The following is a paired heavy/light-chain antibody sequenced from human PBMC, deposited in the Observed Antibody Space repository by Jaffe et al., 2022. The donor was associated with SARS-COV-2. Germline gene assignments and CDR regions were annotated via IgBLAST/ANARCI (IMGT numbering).Heavy chain of an antibody. V-gene: IGHV4-39*01. Sequence: QLQLQESGPGLVKPSETLSLTCTVSGGSISSSSYYWGWIRQPPGKGLEWIGSIYYSGSTYYNPSLKSRVTISVDTSKNQFSLKLSSVTAADTAVYYCARHNSDSPYYYDSRTQYFQHWGQGTLVTVSS. J-gene: IGHJ1*01. CDR2: IYYSGST. D-gene: IGHD3-22*01. CDR3: ARHNSDSPYYYDSRTQYFQH. CDR1: GGSISSSSYY.
Light chain of an antibody. CDR2: DAS. J-gene: IGKJ2*01. CDR3: QQYDNLLT. CDR1: QDISNY. Sequence: DIQMTQSPSSLSASVGDRVTITCQASQDISNYLNWYQQKPGKAPKLLIYDASNLETGVPSRFSGSGSGTDFTFTISSLQPEDIATYYCQQYDNLLTFGQGTKLEIK. V-gene: IGKV1-33*01.